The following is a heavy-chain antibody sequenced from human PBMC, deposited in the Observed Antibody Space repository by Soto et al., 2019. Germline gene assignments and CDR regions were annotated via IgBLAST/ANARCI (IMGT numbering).Heavy chain of an antibody. Sequence: QLQLQESGPGLVKPSETLSLTCTVSGGSISSSSYYWGWIRQPPGKGLEWIGSIYYSGSTYYNPSLKSRVTISVDTSKNQFSLKLSSVTAADTAVYYCARQSGSYHYYGMDVWGQGTTVTVSS. CDR1: GGSISSSSYY. CDR2: IYYSGST. D-gene: IGHD1-26*01. CDR3: ARQSGSYHYYGMDV. V-gene: IGHV4-39*01. J-gene: IGHJ6*02.